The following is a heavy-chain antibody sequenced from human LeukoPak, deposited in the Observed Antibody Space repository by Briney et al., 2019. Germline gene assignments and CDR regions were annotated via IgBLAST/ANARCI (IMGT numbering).Heavy chain of an antibody. CDR1: GFTFSSHT. J-gene: IGHJ4*02. CDR2: ISTSSTYI. Sequence: GGSLRLSCAASGFTFSSHTMNWVRQAPGRGLEWVSSISTSSTYIYYAGSVEGRFTISRDNPKNSLFLQMNSLRAEDTAIYYCVRKMKTGSSSGDYDYWGQGTLVTVSS. D-gene: IGHD1-1*01. CDR3: VRKMKTGSSSGDYDY. V-gene: IGHV3-21*06.